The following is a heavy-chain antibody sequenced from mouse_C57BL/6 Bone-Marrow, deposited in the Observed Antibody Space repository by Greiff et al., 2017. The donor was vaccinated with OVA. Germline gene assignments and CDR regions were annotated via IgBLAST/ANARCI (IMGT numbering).Heavy chain of an antibody. Sequence: EVKLQESGPELVKPGASVKISCKASGYSFTGYYMNWVKQSPEKSLEWIGEINPSTGGTTYNQKFKAKATLTVDKSSSTAYMQLKSLTSEDSAVYYCARPRTTVVAKEYYFDYWGQGTTLTVSS. CDR1: GYSFTGYY. CDR2: INPSTGGT. D-gene: IGHD1-1*01. V-gene: IGHV1-42*01. CDR3: ARPRTTVVAKEYYFDY. J-gene: IGHJ2*01.